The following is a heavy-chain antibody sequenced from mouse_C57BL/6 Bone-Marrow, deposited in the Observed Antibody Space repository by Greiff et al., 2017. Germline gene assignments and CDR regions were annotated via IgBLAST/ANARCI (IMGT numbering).Heavy chain of an antibody. Sequence: EVKVVESGGGLVKPGGSLKLSCAASGFTFSSYAMSWVRQTPEKRLEWVATISDGGSYTYYPDNVKGRFTISRDNAKNNLYLQMSHRKSEDTAMYYCARASGYAMDYWGQGTSVTVSS. CDR2: ISDGGSYT. CDR3: ARASGYAMDY. CDR1: GFTFSSYA. V-gene: IGHV5-4*03. D-gene: IGHD3-2*02. J-gene: IGHJ4*01.